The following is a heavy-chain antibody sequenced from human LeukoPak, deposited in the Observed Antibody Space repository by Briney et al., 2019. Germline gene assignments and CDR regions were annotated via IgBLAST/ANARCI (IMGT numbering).Heavy chain of an antibody. CDR3: ARGRSSYYYDSSGYYRNNWFDP. CDR1: GGSFSGYY. CDR2: INHSGST. V-gene: IGHV4-34*01. Sequence: SETLSLTCAVYGGSFSGYYWSWIRQPPGKGLEWVGEINHSGSTNYNPSLKSRVTISVDPCKNQFSLKLSSVTAADTAVYYCARGRSSYYYDSSGYYRNNWFDPWGQGTLVTVSS. D-gene: IGHD3-22*01. J-gene: IGHJ5*02.